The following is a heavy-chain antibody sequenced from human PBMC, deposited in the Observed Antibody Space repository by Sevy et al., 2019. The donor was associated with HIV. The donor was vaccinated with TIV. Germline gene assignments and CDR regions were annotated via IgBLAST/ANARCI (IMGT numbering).Heavy chain of an antibody. CDR1: GGSFSGYY. CDR3: ARGWVVVAAAGFDY. V-gene: IGHV4-34*01. Sequence: SETLSLTCAVYGGSFSGYYWSWIRQPPGKGLEWIGEINHSGCTNYNPSLKSRVTISVDTSKNQFSLKLSSVTAADTAVYYCARGWVVVAAAGFDYWGQGTLVTVSS. D-gene: IGHD2-15*01. J-gene: IGHJ4*02. CDR2: INHSGCT.